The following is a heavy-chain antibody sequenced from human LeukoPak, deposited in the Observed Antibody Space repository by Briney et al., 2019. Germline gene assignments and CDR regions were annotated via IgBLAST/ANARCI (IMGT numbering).Heavy chain of an antibody. CDR3: ARVRDGYNDAYDI. CDR2: INPSGGST. J-gene: IGHJ3*02. Sequence: ASVKVSCKASGYTFTGYYMHWVRQAPGQGLEWMGIINPSGGSTNYAQNFQARVTMTRDTSTSTVYMELSSLRSEDTAVYYCARVRDGYNDAYDIWGQGTMVTVPS. V-gene: IGHV1-46*01. CDR1: GYTFTGYY. D-gene: IGHD5-24*01.